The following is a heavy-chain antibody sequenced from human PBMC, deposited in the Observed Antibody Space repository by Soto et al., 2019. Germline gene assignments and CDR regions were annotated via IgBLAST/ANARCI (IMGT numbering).Heavy chain of an antibody. D-gene: IGHD2-15*01. CDR3: AKDIGYCSGGSCYYFDY. J-gene: IGHJ4*02. Sequence: EVQLLESGEGLVQPGGSLRLSCAASGFTLRNYGMNWVRQAPGKGLEWVSSISGSGGSTYYADSVKARFTISRDNLKNRLYLQMNSLRAEDTAVYYCAKDIGYCSGGSCYYFDYWGQGTLVTVSS. V-gene: IGHV3-23*01. CDR1: GFTLRNYG. CDR2: ISGSGGST.